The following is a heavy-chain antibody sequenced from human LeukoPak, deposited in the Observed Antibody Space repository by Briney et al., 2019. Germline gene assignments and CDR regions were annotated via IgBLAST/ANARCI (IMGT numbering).Heavy chain of an antibody. CDR2: ISSSSNKV. CDR3: ARNFYCGGDCAISYFDY. D-gene: IGHD2-21*02. Sequence: GGSLRLSCAASGFAISDYSMNWVRQVPGKGLEWVSYISSSSNKVYYADSVKGRFTISRDNAKNSLFLQMNGLRADDTAVYYCARNFYCGGDCAISYFDYWGQGTLVTVSP. J-gene: IGHJ4*02. CDR1: GFAISDYS. V-gene: IGHV3-48*01.